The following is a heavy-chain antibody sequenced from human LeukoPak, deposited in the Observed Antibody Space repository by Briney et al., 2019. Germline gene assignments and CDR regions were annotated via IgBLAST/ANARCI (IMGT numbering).Heavy chain of an antibody. D-gene: IGHD2-2*01. CDR2: INHSGST. CDR1: GGSFSGYY. J-gene: IGHJ6*04. V-gene: IGHV4-34*01. CDR3: ARGRYCSSTSCWNYYYYGMDV. Sequence: PSETLSLTCAVYGGSFSGYYWSWVRQPPGKGVEWIGEINHSGSTNYNPSLKSRVTISVDTSKNQFSLKLSSVTAADTAVYYCARGRYCSSTSCWNYYYYGMDVWGKGTTVTVSS.